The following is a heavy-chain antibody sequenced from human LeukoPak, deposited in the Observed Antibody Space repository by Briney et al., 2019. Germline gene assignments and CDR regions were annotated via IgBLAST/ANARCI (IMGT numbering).Heavy chain of an antibody. J-gene: IGHJ4*02. CDR3: ARGGYYYGSGSFNY. Sequence: SETLSLTCAVYGGSFSGYYWSWIRQPPGKGLEWIGSIYYSGSTYYNPSLKSRVTISVDTSKNQFSLKLSSVTAADTAVYYCARGGYYYGSGSFNYWGQGTLVTVSP. D-gene: IGHD3-10*01. V-gene: IGHV4-34*01. CDR1: GGSFSGYY. CDR2: IYYSGST.